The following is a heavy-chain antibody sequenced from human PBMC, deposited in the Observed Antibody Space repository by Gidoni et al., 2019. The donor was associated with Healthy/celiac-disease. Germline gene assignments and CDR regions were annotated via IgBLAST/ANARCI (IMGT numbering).Heavy chain of an antibody. V-gene: IGHV3-21*01. CDR2: ISSSSSYI. CDR3: ASCYSGLAFDY. D-gene: IGHD2-21*02. Sequence: EVQLVESGVGLVKPGGSLSLSCAASGFTFSSYSMNWVRQAPGKGLEWVSSISSSSSYIYYADSVKGRFTISRDNAKNSLYLQMNSLRAEDTAVYYCASCYSGLAFDYWGQGTLVTVSS. J-gene: IGHJ4*02. CDR1: GFTFSSYS.